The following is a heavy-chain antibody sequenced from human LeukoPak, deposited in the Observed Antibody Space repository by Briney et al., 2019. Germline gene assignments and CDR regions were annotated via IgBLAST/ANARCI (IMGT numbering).Heavy chain of an antibody. J-gene: IGHJ4*02. V-gene: IGHV3-74*01. CDR2: INSDGCSR. Sequence: GGSLRLSCAASEFNFSSYWMHWVRQAPGKGLVGVSRINSDGCSRSYADSVKGRFTISRDNAKNTLYLQMNSLRAEDTAVYYCAIGGVYWGQGTLVTVS. D-gene: IGHD3-16*01. CDR1: EFNFSSYW. CDR3: AIGGVY.